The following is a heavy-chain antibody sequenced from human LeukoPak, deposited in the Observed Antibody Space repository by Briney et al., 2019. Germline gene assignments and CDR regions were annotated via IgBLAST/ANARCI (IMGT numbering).Heavy chain of an antibody. CDR2: VYYGRSP. Sequence: SETLSLTCTVSGDSISRSTYYWAWIRQPPGTGLEWIGSVYYGRSPYFNPSLESRATISVDTSKNHFSLKMSSVTAADTAVYYCAKKGATTGDFDYWGQGTLVTVSS. CDR1: GDSISRSTYY. J-gene: IGHJ4*02. V-gene: IGHV4-39*02. CDR3: AKKGATTGDFDY. D-gene: IGHD1-26*01.